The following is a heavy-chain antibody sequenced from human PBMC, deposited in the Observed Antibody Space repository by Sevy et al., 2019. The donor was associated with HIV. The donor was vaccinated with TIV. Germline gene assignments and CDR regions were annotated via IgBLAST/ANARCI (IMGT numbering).Heavy chain of an antibody. CDR1: GFTLSDSG. V-gene: IGHV3-30*02. CDR3: AKDVDSTPGRMDV. CDR2: IQVDGREK. D-gene: IGHD3-9*01. J-gene: IGHJ6*02. Sequence: GESLKISCAASGFTLSDSGVHWVRQAPGKGLEWVAFIQVDGREKFYTDSVKGRFTISRDSSKNTVYLQMNSLRAEDTAIYYCAKDVDSTPGRMDVWGQGTTVTVSS.